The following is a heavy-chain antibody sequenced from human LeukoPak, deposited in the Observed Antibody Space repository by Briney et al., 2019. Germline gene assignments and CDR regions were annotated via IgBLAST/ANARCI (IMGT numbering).Heavy chain of an antibody. D-gene: IGHD3-16*01. CDR2: MNPNSGNT. CDR3: ARVIWGPVDYYYMDV. J-gene: IGHJ6*03. V-gene: IGHV1-8*01. Sequence: ASVKVSCKASGYTFTSYDINWVRQATGQGVEWMGWMNPNSGNTGYAQKFQGRVTMTRNTSISTAYMELSSLRSEDTAVYYCARVIWGPVDYYYMDVWGKGTTVTVSS. CDR1: GYTFTSYD.